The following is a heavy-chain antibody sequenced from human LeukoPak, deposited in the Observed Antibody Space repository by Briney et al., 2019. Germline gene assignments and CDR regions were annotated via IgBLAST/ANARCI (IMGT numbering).Heavy chain of an antibody. CDR2: IYYSGRA. D-gene: IGHD1-26*01. V-gene: IGHV4-39*01. Sequence: SETLSLTCTVSGDSINNISSSYYWGWIRQPPGKGLEWIGNIYYSGRAYYNPSLRSRITISVDTPRNQFSLSLESVTAADTAVYYCAQTGKWGVDSFYGIGVWGQGTTVIVS. CDR3: AQTGKWGVDSFYGIGV. J-gene: IGHJ6*02. CDR1: GDSINNISSSYY.